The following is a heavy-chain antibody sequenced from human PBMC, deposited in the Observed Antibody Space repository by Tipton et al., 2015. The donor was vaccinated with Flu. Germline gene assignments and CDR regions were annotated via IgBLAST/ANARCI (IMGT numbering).Heavy chain of an antibody. CDR3: ARVGLLKVFGLLIPNHFDP. D-gene: IGHD3/OR15-3a*01. CDR2: MYHNGGT. Sequence: TLSLTCTVSGVSMTSDSYFWGWIRQSPGKRLEWIGTMYHNGGTYFNPSLKSRVSLTLDTSKNQFSLKLKSVTAADTAVYYCARVGLLKVFGLLIPNHFDPWSQGALVTVSS. J-gene: IGHJ5*02. CDR1: GVSMTSDSYF. V-gene: IGHV4-39*07.